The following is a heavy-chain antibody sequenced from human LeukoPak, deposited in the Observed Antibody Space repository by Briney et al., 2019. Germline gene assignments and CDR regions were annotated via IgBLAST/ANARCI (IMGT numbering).Heavy chain of an antibody. CDR1: GGSISSCY. CDR2: IYTSGST. Sequence: SETLSLTCTVSGGSISSCYWNWIRQPAGKGLEWIGRIYTSGSTNYNPSLKSRVTMSVDTSKNQFSLKLSSVTAADTAVYYCARVSQLRHYYYYMDVWGKGTTVTVSS. CDR3: ARVSQLRHYYYYMDV. J-gene: IGHJ6*03. V-gene: IGHV4-4*07. D-gene: IGHD2-2*01.